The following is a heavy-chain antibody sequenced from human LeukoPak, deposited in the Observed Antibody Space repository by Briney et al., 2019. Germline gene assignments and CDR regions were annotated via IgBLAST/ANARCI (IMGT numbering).Heavy chain of an antibody. CDR1: GFTVSNKD. D-gene: IGHD6-25*01. CDR3: ARGQRSDY. V-gene: IGHV3-23*01. J-gene: IGHJ4*02. CDR2: ISGSGAST. Sequence: PGGSLRLSCAASGFTVSNKDMSWVRQAPGKGLEWVSTISGSGASTYYADSAKGRFTISRDNSENTLYLQMNSLRAEDTAVYYCARGQRSDYWGQGTLVTVSS.